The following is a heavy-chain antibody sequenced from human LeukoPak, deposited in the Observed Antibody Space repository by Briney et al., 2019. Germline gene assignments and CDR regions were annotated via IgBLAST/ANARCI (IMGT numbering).Heavy chain of an antibody. Sequence: SGGSLRLSCAASGFTFSSYWMSWVRQAPGKGLEWVANVKQDGSEKYYVDSVKGRFTISRDNAKNLLYLQMNSLRAEDTAVYYCARAALYCSGGSCYSGYFDYWGQGTLVTVSS. CDR2: VKQDGSEK. V-gene: IGHV3-7*01. J-gene: IGHJ4*02. D-gene: IGHD2-15*01. CDR3: ARAALYCSGGSCYSGYFDY. CDR1: GFTFSSYW.